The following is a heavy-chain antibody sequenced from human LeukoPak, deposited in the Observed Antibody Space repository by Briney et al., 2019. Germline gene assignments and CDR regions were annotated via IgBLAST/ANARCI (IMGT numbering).Heavy chain of an antibody. J-gene: IGHJ4*02. CDR1: GFTFSSYA. D-gene: IGHD6-19*01. CDR3: TREAVAVDY. Sequence: GGSLRLSCAASGFTFSSYAMHWVRQAPGKGLEWVAVISYDGSNKYYADSVKGRFTISRDNSKNTLYLQMNSLRAEDTAVYHCTREAVAVDYWGQGTLATVSS. V-gene: IGHV3-30*04. CDR2: ISYDGSNK.